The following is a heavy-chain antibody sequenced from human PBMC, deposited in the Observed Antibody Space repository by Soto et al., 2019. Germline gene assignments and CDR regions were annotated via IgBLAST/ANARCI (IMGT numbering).Heavy chain of an antibody. Sequence: ASVKVSCKASGYTFTSYYMHWVRQAPGQGLEWMGIINPSGGSTSYAQKFQGRVTMTRDTSTSTVYMELSSLRSEDTAVYYCAGDHVGSSAPYYGMDVWGQGTTVTVSS. CDR2: INPSGGST. J-gene: IGHJ6*02. D-gene: IGHD3-10*01. CDR3: AGDHVGSSAPYYGMDV. CDR1: GYTFTSYY. V-gene: IGHV1-46*01.